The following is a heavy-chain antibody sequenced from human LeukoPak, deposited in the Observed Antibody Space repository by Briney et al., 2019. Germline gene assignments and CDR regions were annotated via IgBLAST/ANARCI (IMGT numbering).Heavy chain of an antibody. CDR2: INPNSGGT. Sequence: GASVKVSCKASGYTFTGYYMHWVRQAPGQELEWMGWINPNSGGTNYAQKFQGRVTMTRDTSISTAYMELSRLRSDDTAVYYCARDRTHGHAAHCTNGVCYSGVYWFDPWGQGTLVTVSS. V-gene: IGHV1-2*02. CDR1: GYTFTGYY. J-gene: IGHJ5*02. D-gene: IGHD2-8*01. CDR3: ARDRTHGHAAHCTNGVCYSGVYWFDP.